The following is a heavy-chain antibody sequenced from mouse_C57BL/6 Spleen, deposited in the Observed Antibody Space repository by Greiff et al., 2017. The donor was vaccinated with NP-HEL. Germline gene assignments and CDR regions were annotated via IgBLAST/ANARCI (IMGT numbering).Heavy chain of an antibody. D-gene: IGHD1-1*01. CDR3: ATLITTIVAPFDY. CDR2: IYPGSGNT. Sequence: QVQLQQSGAELVRPGASVKLSCKASGYTFTDYYINWVKQRPGQGLEWIARIYPGSGNTYYNEKFKGKATLTAEKSSSTAYMQLSSLTSEDSAVYCCATLITTIVAPFDYWGQGTTLTVSS. J-gene: IGHJ2*01. V-gene: IGHV1-76*01. CDR1: GYTFTDYY.